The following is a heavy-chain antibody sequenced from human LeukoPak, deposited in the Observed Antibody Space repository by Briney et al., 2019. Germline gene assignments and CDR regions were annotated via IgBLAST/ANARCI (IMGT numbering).Heavy chain of an antibody. CDR1: GFTVSSNY. CDR2: IYSGGGT. D-gene: IGHD3/OR15-3a*01. Sequence: PGGSLTLSCAASGFTVSSNYMSWLRQAPGKGLEWVSLIYSGGGTYYADSVKGRFTISRDNSKNTLYLQMNSLSADDTAVYYCAGRVDFWGQGTLVTVSS. CDR3: AGRVDF. V-gene: IGHV3-53*01. J-gene: IGHJ4*02.